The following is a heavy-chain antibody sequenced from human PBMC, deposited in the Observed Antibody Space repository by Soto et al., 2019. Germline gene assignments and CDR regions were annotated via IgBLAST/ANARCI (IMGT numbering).Heavy chain of an antibody. V-gene: IGHV1-46*01. CDR3: ARGGLVVATASSNWFDP. CDR1: GYTFTSYY. Sequence: GASVKVSCKASGYTFTSYYMHWVRQAPGQGLEWMGIINPSGGSTSYAQKFQGRVTMTRDTSTSTVYMELSSLTSEDTAVYYCARGGLVVATASSNWFDPRGQATLVTVSS. J-gene: IGHJ5*02. CDR2: INPSGGST. D-gene: IGHD2-21*02.